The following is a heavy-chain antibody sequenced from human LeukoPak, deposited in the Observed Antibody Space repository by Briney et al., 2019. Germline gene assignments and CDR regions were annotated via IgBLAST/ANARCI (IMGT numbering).Heavy chain of an antibody. CDR2: IYYSGST. CDR1: GGSFSTYY. Sequence: SETLSLTCTVSGGSFSTYYWSWIRQPPGKGLEWIGYIYYSGSTNYNPSLKSRVTISVDMSKNQFSLKLTSVTAADTAVYYCARELAGDSSGYYYGGGPIDYWGQGTLVTVSS. J-gene: IGHJ4*02. V-gene: IGHV4-59*01. CDR3: ARELAGDSSGYYYGGGPIDY. D-gene: IGHD3-22*01.